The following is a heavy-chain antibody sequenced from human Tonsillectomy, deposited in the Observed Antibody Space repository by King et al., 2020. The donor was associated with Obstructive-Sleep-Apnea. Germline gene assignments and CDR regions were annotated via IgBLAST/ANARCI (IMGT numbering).Heavy chain of an antibody. CDR3: ARLTYYDIVGWFDP. CDR1: GFSLSNARMG. V-gene: IGHV2-26*01. D-gene: IGHD3-9*01. CDR2: IFSNDEK. J-gene: IGHJ5*02. Sequence: TLQESGPVLVKPPETLTLTCTVSGFSLSNARMGVRWIRQPPGKALEWLAHIFSNDEKSYSTSLKSRLTISKDTSKSQVVLTMTNMDPVDTATYYCARLTYYDIVGWFDPWGQGTLVTVSS.